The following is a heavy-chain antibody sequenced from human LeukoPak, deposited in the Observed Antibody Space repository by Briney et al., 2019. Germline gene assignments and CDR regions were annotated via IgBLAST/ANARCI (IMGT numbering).Heavy chain of an antibody. V-gene: IGHV1-2*02. CDR2: INPNSGGT. J-gene: IGHJ4*02. CDR1: GYTFTGSY. Sequence: GASVKVSCKASGYTFTGSYVHWVRQAPGQGLEWMGWINPNSGGTNYAQKFQCRVTMTRDTSISTAYMELSRLRSDDTAVYYCARGSGWYYFAYWGQGTLVTVSS. CDR3: ARGSGWYYFAY. D-gene: IGHD6-19*01.